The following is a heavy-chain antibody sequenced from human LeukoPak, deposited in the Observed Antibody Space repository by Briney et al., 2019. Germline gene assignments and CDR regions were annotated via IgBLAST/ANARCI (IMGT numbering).Heavy chain of an antibody. CDR3: ARGRSFGELGVY. CDR1: GYTFIDYY. Sequence: ASVKVSCEASGYTFIDYYLHWVRQAPGQGLEWMGSINPNSDVTNYAQNFQGRVTMTRDTFIRTAYMELSRLTSDDTAVYYCARGRSFGELGVYWGQGTLLTVSS. V-gene: IGHV1-2*02. J-gene: IGHJ4*02. CDR2: INPNSDVT. D-gene: IGHD3-10*01.